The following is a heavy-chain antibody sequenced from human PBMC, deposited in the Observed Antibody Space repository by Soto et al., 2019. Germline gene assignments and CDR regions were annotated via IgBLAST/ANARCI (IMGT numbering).Heavy chain of an antibody. D-gene: IGHD5-12*01. J-gene: IGHJ4*02. V-gene: IGHV4-39*02. CDR1: GGSISSSSYY. CDR3: ASGDGYNYVYNYYFDY. CDR2: IYYSGST. Sequence: SETLSLTCTVSGGSISSSSYYWGWIRQPPGKGLEWIGSIYYSGSTYYNPSLKTRVTISVDTSKNHFSLKLSSVTAADTAVYYWASGDGYNYVYNYYFDYWGQGTLVTVSS.